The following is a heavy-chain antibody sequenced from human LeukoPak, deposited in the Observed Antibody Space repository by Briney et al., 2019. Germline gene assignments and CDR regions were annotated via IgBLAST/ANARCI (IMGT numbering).Heavy chain of an antibody. CDR1: GFTVSSNY. D-gene: IGHD1-14*01. Sequence: GGSLRLSCAASGFTVSSNYMSWVRQAPGKGLEWVASIGPTGSDSYHADSIKGRFTISRDNANNFLYLQMNSLRAEDTAVYYCATETNGRHYDYWGQGTLLTVSS. J-gene: IGHJ4*02. CDR2: IGPTGSDS. V-gene: IGHV3-21*06. CDR3: ATETNGRHYDY.